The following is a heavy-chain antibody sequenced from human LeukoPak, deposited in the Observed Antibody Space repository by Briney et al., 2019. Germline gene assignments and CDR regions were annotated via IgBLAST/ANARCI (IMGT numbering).Heavy chain of an antibody. CDR2: IYYSEST. J-gene: IGHJ4*02. V-gene: IGHV4-59*12. Sequence: SETLSLTCTVSGGSISNYYWGWIRQPPGKGLEWIGNIYYSESTYYNPSLKSRVTISVDTSKNQFSLKLSSVTAADTAVYYCARGQKNTPFDYWGQGTLVTVSS. CDR1: GGSISNYY. D-gene: IGHD2/OR15-2a*01. CDR3: ARGQKNTPFDY.